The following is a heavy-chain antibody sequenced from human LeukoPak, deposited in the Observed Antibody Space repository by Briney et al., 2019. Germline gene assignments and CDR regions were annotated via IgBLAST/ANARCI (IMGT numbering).Heavy chain of an antibody. CDR3: AKAPPWIQQGDPLVY. CDR1: GFTFSSYG. CDR2: ISYDGSNK. Sequence: GGSLRLSCAASGFTFSSYGMHWVRQAPGKGLEWVAVISYDGSNKYYADSVKGRFTISRDNSKNTLYLQMNSLRAEDTAVYYCAKAPPWIQQGDPLVYWGQGTLVTASS. J-gene: IGHJ4*02. V-gene: IGHV3-30*18. D-gene: IGHD5-18*01.